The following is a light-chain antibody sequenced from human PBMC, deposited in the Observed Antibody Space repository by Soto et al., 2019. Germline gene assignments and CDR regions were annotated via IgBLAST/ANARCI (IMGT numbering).Light chain of an antibody. CDR1: QTIRKS. Sequence: DIQMTQSPSSLSASVGDTISITCRSFQTIRKSLNWYQQRPGKAPKLLIFGASSLHNGVPPRFSGLGSGTEFTLTISSLQPDDFATYYCQQYKSVSLLTFGGGTKVDIK. CDR2: GAS. CDR3: QQYKSVSLLT. J-gene: IGKJ4*01. V-gene: IGKV1-39*01.